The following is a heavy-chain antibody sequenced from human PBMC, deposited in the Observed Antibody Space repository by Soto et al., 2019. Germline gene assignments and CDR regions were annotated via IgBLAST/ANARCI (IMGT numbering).Heavy chain of an antibody. CDR2: INAGNGNT. V-gene: IGHV1-3*01. CDR3: ATDTHIANGIDRFDY. J-gene: IGHJ4*01. D-gene: IGHD1-26*01. Sequence: ASVKVSCKASGYTFTSYAMHWVRQAPGQRLEWMGWINAGNGNTKYSQKFQGRVTITRDTSASTAYMELSSLRSEDTAVYYCATDTHIANGIDRFDYWGHGTLVTVSS. CDR1: GYTFTSYA.